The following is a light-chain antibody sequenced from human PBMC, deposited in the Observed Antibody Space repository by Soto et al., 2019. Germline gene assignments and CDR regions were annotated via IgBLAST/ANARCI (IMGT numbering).Light chain of an antibody. CDR2: GAS. V-gene: IGKV3-20*01. J-gene: IGKJ2*01. Sequence: EIVLTKSPGTLSLSPGERATLSCRASQSVSSSYLAWYQQKPGQAPRLLIYGASSRATGIPDRFSRSGSGTGFTLTIIRLEAEDFAVYYCQQYGRSSYPFGQGTKLELK. CDR3: QQYGRSSYP. CDR1: QSVSSSY.